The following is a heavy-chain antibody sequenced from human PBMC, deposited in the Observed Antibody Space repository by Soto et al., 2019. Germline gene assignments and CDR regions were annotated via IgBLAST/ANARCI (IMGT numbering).Heavy chain of an antibody. D-gene: IGHD3-3*01. J-gene: IGHJ4*02. V-gene: IGHV3-30*18. CDR3: AKKHYDFWSGYYDY. CDR2: ISYDGSNK. CDR1: GFTFSSYG. Sequence: GGSLRLSCAASGFTFSSYGMHWVRQAPGKGLEWVAVISYDGSNKYYADSVKGRFTISRDNSKNTLYLQMNSLRAEDTAVYYCAKKHYDFWSGYYDYWGQGTLVTVSS.